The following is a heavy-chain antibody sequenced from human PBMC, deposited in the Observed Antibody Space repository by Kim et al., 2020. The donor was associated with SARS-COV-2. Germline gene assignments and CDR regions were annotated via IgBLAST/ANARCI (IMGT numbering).Heavy chain of an antibody. V-gene: IGHV3-21*01. CDR2: M. J-gene: IGHJ6*02. CDR3: ARVKHYYYGIDV. Sequence: MYYADTVKGRSTNSRDNAKNSLYLQMNSLRAEDTAVYYCARVKHYYYGIDVWGQGTTVTVSS.